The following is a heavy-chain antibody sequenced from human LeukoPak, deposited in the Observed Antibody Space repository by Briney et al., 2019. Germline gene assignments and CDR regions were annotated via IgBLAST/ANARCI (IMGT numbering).Heavy chain of an antibody. Sequence: PGGSLRLSCAASGFTFSSYAMSWVRQAPGKGLEWVSAISGSGGSTYYADSVKGRFTISRDSSKNTLYLQMNSLRAEDTAVYYCARHVLRYFDWLLIFDYWGQGTLVTVSS. CDR1: GFTFSSYA. CDR2: ISGSGGST. J-gene: IGHJ4*02. V-gene: IGHV3-23*01. CDR3: ARHVLRYFDWLLIFDY. D-gene: IGHD3-9*01.